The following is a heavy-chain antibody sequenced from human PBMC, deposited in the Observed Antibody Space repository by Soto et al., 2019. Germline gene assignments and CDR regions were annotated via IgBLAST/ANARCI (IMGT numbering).Heavy chain of an antibody. Sequence: SETLSLTCTVSGGSISSYYWSWIRQPPGKGLEWIGYIYYSGSTNYNPSLKSRVTISVDTSKNQFSLKLSSVTAADTAVYYCARANTYYYDSSGYSIFDYWGQGTLVTVS. V-gene: IGHV4-59*01. J-gene: IGHJ4*02. CDR2: IYYSGST. CDR1: GGSISSYY. D-gene: IGHD3-22*01. CDR3: ARANTYYYDSSGYSIFDY.